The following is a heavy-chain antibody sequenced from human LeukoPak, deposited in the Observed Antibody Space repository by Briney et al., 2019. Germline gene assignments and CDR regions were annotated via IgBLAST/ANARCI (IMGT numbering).Heavy chain of an antibody. CDR3: ARPLFNWNSDAFDI. J-gene: IGHJ3*02. CDR2: INSDGSDT. CDR1: GFTFSHFW. Sequence: GGSLRLSCAASGFTFSHFWIHWVRQAPGKGLVWVSRINSDGSDTIYADSVKGRFTSSRDNAKNTLYLQMNSLRAEDTAVYYCARPLFNWNSDAFDIWGRGTMVTVSS. D-gene: IGHD1-7*01. V-gene: IGHV3-74*01.